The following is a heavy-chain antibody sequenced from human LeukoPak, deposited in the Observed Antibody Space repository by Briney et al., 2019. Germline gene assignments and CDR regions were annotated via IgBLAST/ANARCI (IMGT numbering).Heavy chain of an antibody. CDR1: GGSFSGYF. J-gene: IGHJ5*02. CDR2: IIHSGGT. D-gene: IGHD3-10*01. CDR3: ARGQFSYGSGNNWFDP. V-gene: IGHV4-34*01. Sequence: SETLSLTCTVFGGSFSGYFWSWIRQPPGKGLEWIGEIIHSGGTNYNPSLKSRVTISVDTSKNHFSLNLSSVTAADTAVYYCARGQFSYGSGNNWFDPWAREPWSPSPQ.